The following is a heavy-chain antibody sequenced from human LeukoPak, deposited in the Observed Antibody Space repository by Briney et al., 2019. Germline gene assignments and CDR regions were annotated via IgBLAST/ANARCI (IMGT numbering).Heavy chain of an antibody. Sequence: SVKVSCKASGGTFSSYTISWVRQAPGQGLEWVGRIFHILGRENYAQKFQGGVTFTADKSTSTAYRELSSLRSEDTAVYYCASPIYDTYSYYGMDVWGQGTTVTVSS. V-gene: IGHV1-69*02. CDR2: IFHILGRE. J-gene: IGHJ6*02. D-gene: IGHD3-9*01. CDR3: ASPIYDTYSYYGMDV. CDR1: GGTFSSYT.